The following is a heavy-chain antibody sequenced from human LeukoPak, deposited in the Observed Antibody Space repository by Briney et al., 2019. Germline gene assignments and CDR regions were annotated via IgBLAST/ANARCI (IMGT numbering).Heavy chain of an antibody. D-gene: IGHD3-22*01. Sequence: SETLSLTCTVSGDSISSGDYYWSWIRQPAGKGLEWIGRISSSGSTNYNPSLKSRVSISVDTSKNQFSLKLSSVTAADTAVYFCARGPYSYDSSGAFDIWGQGTMVTVSS. CDR3: ARGPYSYDSSGAFDI. V-gene: IGHV4-61*02. CDR2: ISSSGST. CDR1: GDSISSGDYY. J-gene: IGHJ3*02.